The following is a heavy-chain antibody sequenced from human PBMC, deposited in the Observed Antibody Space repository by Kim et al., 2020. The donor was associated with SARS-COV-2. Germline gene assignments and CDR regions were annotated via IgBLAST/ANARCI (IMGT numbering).Heavy chain of an antibody. D-gene: IGHD6-19*01. CDR2: INHSGST. V-gene: IGHV4-34*01. CDR1: GGSFSGYY. J-gene: IGHJ6*02. CDR3: ARRSSSGWYYYYGMDV. Sequence: SETLSLTCAVYGGSFSGYYWSWIRQPPGKGLEWIGEINHSGSTNYNPSLKSRVTISVDTSKNQFSLKLSSVTAADTAVYYCARRSSSGWYYYYGMDVCGQGTTVTVSS.